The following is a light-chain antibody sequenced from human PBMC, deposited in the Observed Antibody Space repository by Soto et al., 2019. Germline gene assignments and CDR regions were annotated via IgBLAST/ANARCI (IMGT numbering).Light chain of an antibody. J-gene: IGLJ2*01. CDR2: GND. Sequence: QAVVTQPPSVSGAPGQRVIISCTGSSSNLGAHYDVHWYQQLPGTAPKLLIYGNDNRPSGVPDRFSGSKSGTSASLAITGLQADDEADYYCQSYDTSLSGWLFGGGTKLTVL. V-gene: IGLV1-40*01. CDR3: QSYDTSLSGWL. CDR1: SSNLGAHYD.